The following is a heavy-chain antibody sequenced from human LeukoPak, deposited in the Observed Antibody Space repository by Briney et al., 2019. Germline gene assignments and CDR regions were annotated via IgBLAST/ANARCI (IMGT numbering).Heavy chain of an antibody. V-gene: IGHV2-5*01. Sequence: SGPTLVKPTQTLTLTCTFSGFSLSTSGVGVGWIRQPPGKALEWLALIYWNDDNRYSPSLKSRLTITKDTSKNQVVLTMTNMDPVDTATYYCARLLYYDFWSGYPNFDYWGQGTLVTVSS. CDR2: IYWNDDN. D-gene: IGHD3-3*01. CDR1: GFSLSTSGVG. J-gene: IGHJ4*02. CDR3: ARLLYYDFWSGYPNFDY.